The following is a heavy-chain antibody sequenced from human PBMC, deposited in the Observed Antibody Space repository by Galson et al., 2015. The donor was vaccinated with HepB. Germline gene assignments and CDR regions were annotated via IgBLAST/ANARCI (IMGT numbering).Heavy chain of an antibody. V-gene: IGHV4-34*01. Sequence: TLSLTCAVYGGSFSGYYWSWIRQPPGKGLEWIGEINHSGSTNYNPSLKSRVTISVDTSKNQFSLKLSSVTAADTAVYYCARGLWFGPGGMDVWGQGTTVTVSS. CDR1: GGSFSGYY. CDR3: ARGLWFGPGGMDV. CDR2: INHSGST. J-gene: IGHJ6*02. D-gene: IGHD3-10*01.